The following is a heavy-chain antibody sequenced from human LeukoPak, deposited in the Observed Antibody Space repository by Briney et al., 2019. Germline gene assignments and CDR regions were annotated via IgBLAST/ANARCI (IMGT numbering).Heavy chain of an antibody. V-gene: IGHV3-21*01. CDR1: GFTFSSYS. J-gene: IGHJ4*02. Sequence: KTGGSLRLSCAASGFTFSSYSMNWVRQAPGKGLEWVSSISSSSSYIYYADSVKGRFTISRDNAKNSLYLQMNSLRAEDTAVYYCATEPHHYGGNEVDYWGQGTLVTVSS. D-gene: IGHD4-23*01. CDR3: ATEPHHYGGNEVDY. CDR2: ISSSSSYI.